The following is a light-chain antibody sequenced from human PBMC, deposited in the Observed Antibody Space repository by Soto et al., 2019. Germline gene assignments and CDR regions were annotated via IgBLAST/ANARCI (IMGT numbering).Light chain of an antibody. CDR3: QSYDSNIGV. Sequence: NFMLTQPHSVSESPGKTVTISCTRSSGSIASNYVQWYQQRPGSAPTTVIYEDNQRPSGVPDRFSGSIDSSSNSASLTISGLKTEDEADYYCQSYDSNIGVFGGGTQLTVL. J-gene: IGLJ2*01. V-gene: IGLV6-57*04. CDR1: SGSIASNY. CDR2: EDN.